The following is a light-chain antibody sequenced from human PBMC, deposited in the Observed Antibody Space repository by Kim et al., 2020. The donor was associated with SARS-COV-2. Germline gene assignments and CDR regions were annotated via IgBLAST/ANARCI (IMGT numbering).Light chain of an antibody. V-gene: IGKV1-39*01. Sequence: SASVGERATITRRASQTITDYLNWYQAKPGKAPKLLIFSASRLQTGVPSRVSGSASGTDFTLTISSVQPEDFATYYCQQSYTVPYTFGQGTKLEI. CDR1: QTITDY. CDR2: SAS. CDR3: QQSYTVPYT. J-gene: IGKJ2*01.